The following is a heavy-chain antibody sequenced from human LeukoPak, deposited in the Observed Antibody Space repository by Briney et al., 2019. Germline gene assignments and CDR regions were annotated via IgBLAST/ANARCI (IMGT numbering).Heavy chain of an antibody. J-gene: IGHJ3*02. V-gene: IGHV4-39*07. D-gene: IGHD3-10*01. Sequence: SETLSLTCTVSGGSISNSSDYWGWIRQPPGKGLEWIGSIYYSGSTYYNPSLKSRVTMSVDTSKNQFSLKLSSVTAADTAVYYCARAGLWFGEYAFGIWGQGTMVTVSS. CDR1: GGSISNSSDY. CDR2: IYYSGST. CDR3: ARAGLWFGEYAFGI.